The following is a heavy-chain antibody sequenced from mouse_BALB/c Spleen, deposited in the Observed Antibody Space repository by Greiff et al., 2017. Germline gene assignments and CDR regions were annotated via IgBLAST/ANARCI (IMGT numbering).Heavy chain of an antibody. CDR1: GYTFSSYW. J-gene: IGHJ4*01. V-gene: IGHV1-9*01. Sequence: QVQLQQSGAELMKPGASVKISCKATGYTFSSYWIEWVKQRPGHGLEWIGEILPGSGSTNYNEKFKGKATFTADTSSNTAYMQLRSLTSEDSAVYYCARSGYYRYDGGLDYYAMDYWGQGTSVTVSS. D-gene: IGHD2-14*01. CDR3: ARSGYYRYDGGLDYYAMDY. CDR2: ILPGSGST.